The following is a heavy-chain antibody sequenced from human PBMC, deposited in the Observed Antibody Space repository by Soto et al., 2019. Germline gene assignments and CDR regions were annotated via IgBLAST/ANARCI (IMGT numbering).Heavy chain of an antibody. CDR1: GYSFTSYW. D-gene: IGHD2-2*02. J-gene: IGHJ4*02. V-gene: IGHV5-51*01. CDR3: ARQGYCSTTACSTVDY. CDR2: IYPGDSHT. Sequence: PGESLKISCKGSGYSFTSYWIGWVRQMPGKGLEWLGIIYPGDSHTRYSPSFHGQVTISADKSISTAYLQWNSLRASDTAIYYCARQGYCSTTACSTVDYWGQGTLVTVS.